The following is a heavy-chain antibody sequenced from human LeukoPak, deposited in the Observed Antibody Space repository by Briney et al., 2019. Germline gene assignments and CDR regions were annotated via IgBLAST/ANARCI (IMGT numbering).Heavy chain of an antibody. D-gene: IGHD3-22*01. CDR3: ARVRYHDSSGQNRYYFDY. V-gene: IGHV4-38-2*02. J-gene: IGHJ4*02. Sequence: PSETLSLTCTVSGYSISSGYYWGWIRQPPGKGLEWIGSIYHSGSTYYNPSLKSRVTISVDTSKNQFSLKLSSVTAADTAVYYCARVRYHDSSGQNRYYFDYWGQGTLVTVSS. CDR1: GYSISSGYY. CDR2: IYHSGST.